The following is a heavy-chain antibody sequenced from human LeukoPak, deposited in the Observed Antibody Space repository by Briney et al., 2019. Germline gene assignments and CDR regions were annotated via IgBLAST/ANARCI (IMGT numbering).Heavy chain of an antibody. V-gene: IGHV3-7*01. CDR1: GFTFSSYW. Sequence: GGSLRLSCAASGFTFSSYWMSWVRQAPGKGLEWVANIKQDGSEKYYVDSVKGQFTISRDNAKNSLYLQMNSLRAEDTAVYYCARGDRDYYDSSGYYTPNDYWGQGTLVTVSS. J-gene: IGHJ4*02. CDR2: IKQDGSEK. D-gene: IGHD3-22*01. CDR3: ARGDRDYYDSSGYYTPNDY.